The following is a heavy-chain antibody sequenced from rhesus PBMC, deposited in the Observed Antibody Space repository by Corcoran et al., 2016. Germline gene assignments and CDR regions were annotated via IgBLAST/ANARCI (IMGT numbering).Heavy chain of an antibody. D-gene: IGHD6-25*01. CDR1: GGSISGGYD. CDR3: ARRYSGSWPFDY. J-gene: IGHJ4*01. Sequence: QVQLQESGPGVVKPSETLSLTCAVSGGSISGGYDWSWIRQPPGKGLEWIGYIYGSSGSTNSNPSLKNRVTISKDAAKNEFSLKRSSVPAADTAVYYCARRYSGSWPFDYWGQGVLVTVSS. CDR2: IYGSSGST. V-gene: IGHV4-76*01.